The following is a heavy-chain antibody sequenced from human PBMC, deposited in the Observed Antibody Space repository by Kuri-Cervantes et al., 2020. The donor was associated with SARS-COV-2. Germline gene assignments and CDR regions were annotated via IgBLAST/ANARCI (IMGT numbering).Heavy chain of an antibody. V-gene: IGHV4-39*01. D-gene: IGHD5-24*01. J-gene: IGHJ4*02. CDR1: GGSISSSSYY. CDR3: ARSRDGYNND. Sequence: SETLSLTCTVSGGSISSSSYYWGWIRQPPGKGLEWIGSIYYSGSTYYNPSLKSRVTISVDTSKNQFSLKLSSVTAADTAVYYCARSRDGYNNDWGQGTRVTVSS. CDR2: IYYSGST.